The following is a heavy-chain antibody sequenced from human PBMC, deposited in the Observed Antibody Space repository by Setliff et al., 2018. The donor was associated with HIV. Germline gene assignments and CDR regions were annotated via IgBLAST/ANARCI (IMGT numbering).Heavy chain of an antibody. D-gene: IGHD3-16*02. CDR2: INLDGSGT. CDR1: GYTFTDYF. J-gene: IGHJ5*02. CDR3: VRDSARPGGIIPP. V-gene: IGHV3-7*03. Sequence: SCKTSGYTFTDYFLHWVRQRPGKGLEWVANINLDGSGTHYVDSVKGRFTISRDNAKNSLYLRLNSLRVDDTAVYYCVRDSARPGGIIPPWGQGTLVTVSS.